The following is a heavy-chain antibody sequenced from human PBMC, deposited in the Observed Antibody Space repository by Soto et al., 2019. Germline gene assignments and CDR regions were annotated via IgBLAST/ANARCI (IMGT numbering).Heavy chain of an antibody. CDR3: AKARCTTSNCYVPDY. V-gene: IGHV3-23*01. CDR1: GFSFSTYT. CDR2: ISGSGGSP. D-gene: IGHD2-8*01. J-gene: IGHJ4*02. Sequence: GGSLRLSCAASGFSFSTYTMSWVRRAPGKGLEWVSAISGSGGSPSYADSVQGRFTISRDNPKRTLYLQMNSLRAEDTAVYYCAKARCTTSNCYVPDYWGQGTLVTVSS.